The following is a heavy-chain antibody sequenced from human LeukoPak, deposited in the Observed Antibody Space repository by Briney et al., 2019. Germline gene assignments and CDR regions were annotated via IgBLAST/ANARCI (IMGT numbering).Heavy chain of an antibody. V-gene: IGHV4-4*07. D-gene: IGHD2-15*01. Sequence: PSETLSLTCTVSGGSISSYYWSWIRQPAGKGLEWIGRIYTSGSTNYNPSLKSRVTMSVDTSKNQFSLKLSPVTAADTAVYYRARDYCSGGSRWFDPWGQGTLVTVSS. CDR2: IYTSGST. CDR3: ARDYCSGGSRWFDP. CDR1: GGSISSYY. J-gene: IGHJ5*02.